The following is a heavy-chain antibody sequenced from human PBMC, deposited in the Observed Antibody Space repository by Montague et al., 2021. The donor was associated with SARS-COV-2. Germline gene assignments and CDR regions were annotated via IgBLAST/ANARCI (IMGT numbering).Heavy chain of an antibody. CDR1: AGSFSSRSNY. D-gene: IGHD2-8*02. CDR2: VDSAGXT. V-gene: IGHV4-39*07. CDR3: ARDEYNRYWYKY. J-gene: IGHJ4*02. Sequence: SETLSLTCTVSAGSFSSRSNYWGWIRQPPGMGLQWIGSVDSAGXTXYXXXXKSRVTISLDTSKNQFSLKLRSVTAADTAVYYCARDEYNRYWYKYWGQGALVTVSS.